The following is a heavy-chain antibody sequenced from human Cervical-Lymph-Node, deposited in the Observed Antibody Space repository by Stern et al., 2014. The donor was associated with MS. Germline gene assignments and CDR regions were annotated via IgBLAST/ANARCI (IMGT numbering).Heavy chain of an antibody. D-gene: IGHD3-10*01. CDR3: ARAPITMVRGVINFDY. J-gene: IGHJ4*02. CDR1: GGSISSSNW. Sequence: QVQLQESGPGLAKPSGTLSLTCAVSGGSISSSNWRSWVRQPPGTGLERXGDIYHSGGTNYKQSLQRSVTIPADQSHNPFSLKLSSGTAADTAVYYCARAPITMVRGVINFDYWGQGTLVTVSS. CDR2: IYHSGGT. V-gene: IGHV4-4*02.